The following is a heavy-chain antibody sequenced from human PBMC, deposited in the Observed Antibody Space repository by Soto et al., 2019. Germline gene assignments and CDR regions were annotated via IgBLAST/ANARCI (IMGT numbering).Heavy chain of an antibody. D-gene: IGHD3-3*01. CDR3: ARARITMLREIVKHNMHI. Sequence: SATLSLTCGFSGSSISNYNWRCIRQSPGKALGWVGSLYHTDTSYTSPPFQSRGTLSMDTSRNQLSLKMSSVTPADTAIYYCARARITMLREIVKHNMHIWGQGTTVT. CDR1: GSSISNYN. CDR2: LYHTDTS. V-gene: IGHV4-59*01. J-gene: IGHJ6*02.